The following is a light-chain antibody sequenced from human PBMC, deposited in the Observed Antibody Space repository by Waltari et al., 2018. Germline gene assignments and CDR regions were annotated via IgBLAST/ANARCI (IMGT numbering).Light chain of an antibody. CDR2: KVS. Sequence: VEMTQAPLSLPVTLGQPASIPCRPSQRLVHSDGNTYLNWFQQRPGQSPRRLIYKVSNRDSGVPDRFSGSGSGTDFTLKISRVEAEDVGVYYCMQGTHWPLWTFGQGTKVEIK. CDR3: MQGTHWPLWT. V-gene: IGKV2-30*02. CDR1: QRLVHSDGNTY. J-gene: IGKJ1*01.